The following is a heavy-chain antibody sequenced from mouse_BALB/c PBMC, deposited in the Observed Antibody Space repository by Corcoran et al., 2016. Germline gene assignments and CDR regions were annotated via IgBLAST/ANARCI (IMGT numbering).Heavy chain of an antibody. CDR2: ISYDGSN. CDR3: AREDYGWFAY. J-gene: IGHJ3*01. CDR1: GYSITSGYY. Sequence: DVQLQESGPVLVKPSQSLSLTCSVTGYSITSGYYWNWIRQFPGNKLEWMGYISYDGSNNYNPSLKNRISITRDTSKNQFFLKLNSVTTEDTATYYCAREDYGWFAYWGQGTLVTVSA. V-gene: IGHV3-6*02. D-gene: IGHD1-1*01.